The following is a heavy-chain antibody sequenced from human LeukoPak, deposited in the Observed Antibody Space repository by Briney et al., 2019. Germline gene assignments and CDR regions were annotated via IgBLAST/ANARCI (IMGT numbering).Heavy chain of an antibody. V-gene: IGHV3-74*01. CDR3: ARDRGYAVDY. J-gene: IGHJ4*02. D-gene: IGHD5-12*01. CDR2: INSDGSST. CDR1: GFTFSSYW. Sequence: GGSLRLSCAASGFTFSSYWMHWVRRAPGKGLVWVSLINSDGSSTGYADSVKGRFTISRDNAKNTLYLQMNSLRAEDTAVYYCARDRGYAVDYWGQGTLVTVSS.